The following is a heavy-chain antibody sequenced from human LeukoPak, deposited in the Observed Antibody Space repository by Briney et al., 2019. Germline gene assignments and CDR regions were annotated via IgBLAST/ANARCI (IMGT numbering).Heavy chain of an antibody. CDR1: GGSISSYY. CDR2: IHYSGST. CDR3: ARTTEGYCRGRSCYPYYYYMDV. V-gene: IGHV4-59*01. J-gene: IGHJ6*03. D-gene: IGHD2-15*01. Sequence: SETLSLTCTVSGGSISSYYWSWIRQPPGKGLEWIGYIHYSGSTNYNPSLKSRVTISVDTSKNQFSLKLSSVTAADTAVYYCARTTEGYCRGRSCYPYYYYMDVWGKGTTVTVSS.